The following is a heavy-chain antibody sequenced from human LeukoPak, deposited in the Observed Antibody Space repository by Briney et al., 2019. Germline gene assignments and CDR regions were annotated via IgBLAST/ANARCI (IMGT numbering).Heavy chain of an antibody. CDR3: AIPAAAIDYYYYMDV. V-gene: IGHV1-2*02. CDR2: INPNSGGT. Sequence: ASVKVSCKASGYTFTGYYMHWVRQAPGQGLEWMGWINPNSGGTNYAQKFQGRVTMTRDTSISTAYMELSRLRSDDTAVYYCAIPAAAIDYYYYMDVWGKGTTVTVSS. J-gene: IGHJ6*03. D-gene: IGHD2-2*01. CDR1: GYTFTGYY.